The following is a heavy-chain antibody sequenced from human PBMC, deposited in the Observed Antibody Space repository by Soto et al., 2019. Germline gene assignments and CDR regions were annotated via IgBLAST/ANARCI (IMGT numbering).Heavy chain of an antibody. J-gene: IGHJ6*02. Sequence: LSLTCAVSGGSINSGGYSWSWIRQPPGKGLEWIGYIYHSGSTYYNPSLKSRVTISVDRSKNQFSLKLSSVTAADTAVYYCDRGLTMARGVGGMDVWGQGTTVTVSS. D-gene: IGHD3-10*01. CDR3: DRGLTMARGVGGMDV. CDR2: IYHSGST. V-gene: IGHV4-30-2*01. CDR1: GGSINSGGYS.